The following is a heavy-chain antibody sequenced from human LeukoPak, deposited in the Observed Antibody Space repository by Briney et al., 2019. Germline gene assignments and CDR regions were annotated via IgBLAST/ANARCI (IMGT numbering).Heavy chain of an antibody. D-gene: IGHD6-13*01. CDR2: ISGSGGST. CDR3: AKDRQQLVRDIFDY. CDR1: GFTFSSYA. J-gene: IGHJ4*02. V-gene: IGHV3-23*01. Sequence: GGSLRLSCAASGFTFSSYAMSWVCQAPGKGLEWVSAISGSGGSTYYADSVKGRFTISRDSSKNTLYLQMNSLRAEDTAVYYCAKDRQQLVRDIFDYWGQGTLVTVSS.